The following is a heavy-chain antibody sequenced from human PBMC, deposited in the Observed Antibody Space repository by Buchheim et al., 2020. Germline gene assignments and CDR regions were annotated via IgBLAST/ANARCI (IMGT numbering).Heavy chain of an antibody. CDR3: ARDTYYDFWSGYYTAYYYYGMDV. V-gene: IGHV4-61*02. D-gene: IGHD3-3*01. CDR1: GGSIGSGSYY. CDR2: IYTSGST. J-gene: IGHJ6*02. Sequence: QVQLQESGPGLVKPSQTLSLTCTVSGGSIGSGSYYWSWIRQPAGKGLEWIGRIYTSGSTNYNPSLKSRVTISVDTSKNQFSLKLSSVTAADTAVYYCARDTYYDFWSGYYTAYYYYGMDVWGQGTT.